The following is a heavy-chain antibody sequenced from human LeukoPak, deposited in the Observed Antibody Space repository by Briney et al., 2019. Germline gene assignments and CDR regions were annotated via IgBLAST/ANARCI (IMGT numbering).Heavy chain of an antibody. V-gene: IGHV3-23*01. CDR2: ISGSGGST. J-gene: IGHJ4*02. CDR3: AKDGRAYSGGWLYYFDY. D-gene: IGHD6-19*01. Sequence: GGSLRLSCTASGFTFSSYAMSWVRQAPGKGLEWVSAISGSGGSTYYADSVKGRFTISRDNSKNTLHLQMNSLRAEDTAVYYCAKDGRAYSGGWLYYFDYWGQGTLVTVSS. CDR1: GFTFSSYA.